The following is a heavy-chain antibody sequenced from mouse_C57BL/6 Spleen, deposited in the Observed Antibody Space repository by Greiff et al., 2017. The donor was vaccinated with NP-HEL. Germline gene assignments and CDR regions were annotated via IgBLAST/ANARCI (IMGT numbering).Heavy chain of an antibody. CDR3: AREDTGGFDY. Sequence: VQLQQSGPELVKPGASVKISCKASGYSFTGYYMNWVKQSPEKSLEWIGEINPSTGGTTYNQKFKAKATLTVDKSSSTAYMQLKSLTSEDSAVYYCAREDTGGFDYWGQGTTLTVSS. J-gene: IGHJ2*01. D-gene: IGHD1-1*01. V-gene: IGHV1-42*01. CDR2: INPSTGGT. CDR1: GYSFTGYY.